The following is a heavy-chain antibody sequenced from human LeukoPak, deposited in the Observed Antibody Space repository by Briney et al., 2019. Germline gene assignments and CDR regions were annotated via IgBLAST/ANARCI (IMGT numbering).Heavy chain of an antibody. J-gene: IGHJ6*02. D-gene: IGHD3-3*01. Sequence: ASAKVSCKVSGYTLTELSMHWVRQAPGKGLEWMGGFDPEDGETIYAQKFQGRVTMTEDTSTDTAYMELRSLRSDDTAVYYCARAVLRFLTSYYGMDVWGQGTTVTVSS. V-gene: IGHV1-24*01. CDR3: ARAVLRFLTSYYGMDV. CDR2: FDPEDGET. CDR1: GYTLTELS.